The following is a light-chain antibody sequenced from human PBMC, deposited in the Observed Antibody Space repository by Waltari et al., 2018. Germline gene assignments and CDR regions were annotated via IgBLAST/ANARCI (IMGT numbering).Light chain of an antibody. V-gene: IGKV1-39*01. J-gene: IGKJ4*01. CDR1: QSITNK. CDR3: QQGYSTSPLT. Sequence: DIQVTQSPSSLSASVGDRVTITSRASQSITNKLHWYQQKPGKPPKPLIYAASSLQDGVPSRFSGSGSGTDFTLTISSLQPEDFATYYCQQGYSTSPLTFGGGTKVEIK. CDR2: AAS.